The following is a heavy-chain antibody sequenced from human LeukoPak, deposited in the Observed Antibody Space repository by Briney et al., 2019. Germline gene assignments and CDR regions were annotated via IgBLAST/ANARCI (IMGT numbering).Heavy chain of an antibody. CDR2: INTDGSST. CDR1: GFTFISYW. CDR3: ARVGTVTTLGYFDL. V-gene: IGHV3-74*01. Sequence: GGSLRLSCAASGFTFISYWMHWVRQAPGKGLVWVSRINTDGSSTSYADSVKGRFTISRDNAKNTLYLQMNSLRAEDTAVYYCARVGTVTTLGYFDLWGRGTLVTVSS. D-gene: IGHD4-11*01. J-gene: IGHJ2*01.